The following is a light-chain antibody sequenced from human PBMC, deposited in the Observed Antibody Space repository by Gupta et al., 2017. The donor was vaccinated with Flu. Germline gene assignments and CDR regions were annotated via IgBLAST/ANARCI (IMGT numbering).Light chain of an antibody. CDR1: KLGDKY. Sequence: SSAVTQPPSLSVSPGQTASITCSGDKLGDKYTSWYHQKPGQSPVVVIYQDIRRPSGIPERFSGSNSGNTATLTIRGAQTVDEGDYYCQTWDSTNVVFGGGTKLTVL. V-gene: IGLV3-1*01. J-gene: IGLJ2*01. CDR3: QTWDSTNVV. CDR2: QDI.